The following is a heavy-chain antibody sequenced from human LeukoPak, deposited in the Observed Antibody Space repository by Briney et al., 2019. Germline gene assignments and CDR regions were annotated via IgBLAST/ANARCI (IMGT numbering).Heavy chain of an antibody. Sequence: ASETLSLTCTVSGGSISSSSYYWGWIRQPPGKGLEWIGSIYYSGSTYYNPSLKSRVTISVDTSKNQFSLKLSSVTAADTAVYYCARHPSYSGSYIPIWGQGTMVTVSS. V-gene: IGHV4-39*01. CDR3: ARHPSYSGSYIPI. J-gene: IGHJ3*02. CDR2: IYYSGST. CDR1: GGSISSSSYY. D-gene: IGHD1-26*01.